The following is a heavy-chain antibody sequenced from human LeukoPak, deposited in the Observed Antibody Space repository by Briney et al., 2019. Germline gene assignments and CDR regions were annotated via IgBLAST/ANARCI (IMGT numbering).Heavy chain of an antibody. CDR1: GGSISSYY. D-gene: IGHD1-1*01. CDR3: ARQSTGDAFDI. V-gene: IGHV4-59*08. CDR2: IYYSGST. J-gene: IGHJ3*02. Sequence: SETLSLTCTVSGGSISSYYWSWIRQPPGKGLEWIGYIYYSGSTNYNPSLKSRVTISVDTSKNQFSLKLSSVTAADTAVYYCARQSTGDAFDIWGQGTMVTVSS.